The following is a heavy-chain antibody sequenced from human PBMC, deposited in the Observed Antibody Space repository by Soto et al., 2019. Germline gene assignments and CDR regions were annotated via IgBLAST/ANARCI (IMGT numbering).Heavy chain of an antibody. CDR1: GGTFSSYA. D-gene: IGHD6-19*01. V-gene: IGHV1-69*06. CDR3: SSTENSIAVDCYFDL. J-gene: IGHJ2*01. Sequence: QVQLVQSGAEVKKPGSSVKVSCKASGGTFSSYAISWVRQAPGQGLEWMGGIIPIFGTANYAQKFQGRVTITADKSTSTAYMELSSLRSEDTAVYYCSSTENSIAVDCYFDLWGRGTLVTVSS. CDR2: IIPIFGTA.